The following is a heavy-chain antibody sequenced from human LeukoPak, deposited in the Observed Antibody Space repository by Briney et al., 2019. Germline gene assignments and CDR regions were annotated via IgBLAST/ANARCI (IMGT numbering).Heavy chain of an antibody. V-gene: IGHV4-59*01. J-gene: IGHJ6*03. CDR1: GGSISSYY. CDR3: ARVTKYCSSTSCYDYYYYYMDV. CDR2: IYYSGST. D-gene: IGHD2-2*01. Sequence: PSETLSLTCTVSGGSISSYYWTWIRQPPGKGLEWIGYIYYSGSTNYNPSLKSRVTMSVDTSKNQFSLKLSSVTAADTAVYYCARVTKYCSSTSCYDYYYYYMDVWGKGTTVTVSS.